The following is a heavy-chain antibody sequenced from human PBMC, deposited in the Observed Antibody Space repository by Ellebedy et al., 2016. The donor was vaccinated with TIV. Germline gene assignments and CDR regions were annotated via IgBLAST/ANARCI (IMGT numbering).Heavy chain of an antibody. CDR3: AKDIRSGGSYPYFED. D-gene: IGHD1-26*01. Sequence: PGGSLRLSCVASGFPFDDHAMHWVRQTPEGVLEWVSGISWDSDNIGYADSVKGRFSIFRDNAKNSLFLQMDDLRPEDTALYFCAKDIRSGGSYPYFEDWGQGTLVSVS. CDR1: GFPFDDHA. V-gene: IGHV3-9*01. J-gene: IGHJ1*01. CDR2: ISWDSDNI.